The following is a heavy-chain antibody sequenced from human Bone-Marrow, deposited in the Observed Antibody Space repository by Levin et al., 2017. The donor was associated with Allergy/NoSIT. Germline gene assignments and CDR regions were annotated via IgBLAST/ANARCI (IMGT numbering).Heavy chain of an antibody. Sequence: AGGSLRLSCADSIFTFSNYWMHWVRQVPGKGLEWLSRVNSDGSATNYADSVKGRFTISRDNAKKMVYLQMNSLRVEDTAVYYCARDRDVVVVAAREGLGVWGQGTTVTVSS. CDR2: VNSDGSAT. D-gene: IGHD2-15*01. CDR3: ARDRDVVVVAAREGLGV. V-gene: IGHV3-74*01. CDR1: IFTFSNYW. J-gene: IGHJ6*02.